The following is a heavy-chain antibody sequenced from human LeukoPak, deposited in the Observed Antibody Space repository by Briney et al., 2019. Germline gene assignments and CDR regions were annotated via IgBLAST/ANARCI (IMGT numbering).Heavy chain of an antibody. V-gene: IGHV3-23*01. CDR2: IRGGGGSA. J-gene: IGHJ3*02. CDR3: ARDPNGDYIGAFDM. D-gene: IGHD4-17*01. Sequence: PGRSLRLSCAASGFTFSSYAMHWVRQAPGKGPEWVSAIRGGGGSAFYADSVKGRFTISRDNSKYTLFLQMNSLRAEDTAVYYCARDPNGDYIGAFDMWGPGTMVTVSS. CDR1: GFTFSSYA.